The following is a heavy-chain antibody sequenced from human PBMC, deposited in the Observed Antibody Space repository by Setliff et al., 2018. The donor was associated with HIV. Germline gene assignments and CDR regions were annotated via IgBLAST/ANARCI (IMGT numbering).Heavy chain of an antibody. V-gene: IGHV4-31*03. CDR3: ARGESTTWDLAEYFQH. CDR1: GDSISSGGYY. J-gene: IGHJ1*01. Sequence: SETLSLTCTVSGDSISSGGYYWSWIRQLPGKGLEWIGYIYYSGATYYNPSLKNRVTISVDTSKNHFSLKLGFVTAADTAVYYCARGESTTWDLAEYFQHWGHGTLVTVSS. D-gene: IGHD2-2*01. CDR2: IYYSGAT.